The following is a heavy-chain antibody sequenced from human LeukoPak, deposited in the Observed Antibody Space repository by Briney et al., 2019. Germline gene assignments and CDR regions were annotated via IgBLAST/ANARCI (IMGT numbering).Heavy chain of an antibody. CDR1: GFSFSTYG. Sequence: GGSLRLSCVASGFSFSTYGMSWVRQAPGKGLEWVSSISSSSSYIYYADSVKGRFTISRDNAKNSLYLQMNSLRAEDTAVYYCARGSAAIGALDYWGQGTLVTVSS. V-gene: IGHV3-21*01. CDR2: ISSSSSYI. CDR3: ARGSAAIGALDY. J-gene: IGHJ4*02. D-gene: IGHD2-2*01.